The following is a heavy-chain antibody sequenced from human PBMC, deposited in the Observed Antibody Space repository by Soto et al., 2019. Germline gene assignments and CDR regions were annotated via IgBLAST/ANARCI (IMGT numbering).Heavy chain of an antibody. D-gene: IGHD3-10*01. J-gene: IGHJ6*02. CDR2: IYPGDSDT. CDR3: ERRAGRGYYYYGMDV. Sequence: HGESLKISCKGSGYSFTSYWIGWVRQMPGKGLEWMGIIYPGDSDTRYSPSFQGQATISADKSISTAYLQWSSLKASDTAMYYCERRAGRGYYYYGMDVWGQGTTVTVSS. V-gene: IGHV5-51*01. CDR1: GYSFTSYW.